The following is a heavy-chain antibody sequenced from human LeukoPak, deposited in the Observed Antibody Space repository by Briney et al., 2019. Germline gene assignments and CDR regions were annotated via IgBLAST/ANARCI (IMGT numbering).Heavy chain of an antibody. J-gene: IGHJ4*02. D-gene: IGHD6-13*01. CDR3: ARDRRGIAAAGTHFDY. Sequence: GGSLRLSCAASGFTFSSYGMHWARQAPGKGLEWVSVIYSGGSTYYADSVKGRFTISRDNSKNTLYLQMNSLRAEDTAVYYCARDRRGIAAAGTHFDYWGQGTLVTVSS. CDR2: IYSGGST. CDR1: GFTFSSYG. V-gene: IGHV3-53*01.